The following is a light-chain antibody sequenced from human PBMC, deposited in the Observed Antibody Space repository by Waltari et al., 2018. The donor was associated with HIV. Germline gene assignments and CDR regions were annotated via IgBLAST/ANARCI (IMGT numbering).Light chain of an antibody. CDR1: STDVGGFNL. CDR2: EFS. J-gene: IGLJ2*01. Sequence: QSALTQPASVSGSPGQSIPISCTGTSTDVGGFNLVSWYQHHPDKAHKLMIYEFSKRPSGVSNRFSGSKSGNTASLTISGLQAEDEADYYCCSYAGSSSVVFGGGTKLTVL. V-gene: IGLV2-23*02. CDR3: CSYAGSSSVV.